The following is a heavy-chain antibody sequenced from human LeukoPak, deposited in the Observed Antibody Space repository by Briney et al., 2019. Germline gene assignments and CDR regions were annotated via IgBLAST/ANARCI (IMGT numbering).Heavy chain of an antibody. CDR3: ARDRQSLLDY. Sequence: ASVKVSCKASGGTFSSYAISWVRQAPGQGLEWMGGIIPIFGIANYAQKFQGRVTITADESTSTAYMELSSLRSEDTAVYYCARDRQSLLDYWGQGTLVTVSS. D-gene: IGHD2-21*01. V-gene: IGHV1-69*13. CDR2: IIPIFGIA. CDR1: GGTFSSYA. J-gene: IGHJ4*02.